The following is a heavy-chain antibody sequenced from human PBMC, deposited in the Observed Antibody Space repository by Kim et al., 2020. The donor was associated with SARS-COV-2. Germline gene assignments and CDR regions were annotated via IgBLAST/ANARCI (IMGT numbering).Heavy chain of an antibody. CDR3: ARVESSGWYSLDY. D-gene: IGHD6-19*01. V-gene: IGHV1-69*04. J-gene: IGHJ4*02. CDR2: IIPILGIA. Sequence: SVKVSCKASGGTFSSYAISWVRQAPGQGLEWIGRIIPILGIANYAQKFQGRVTITADKSTSTAYMELSSLRSEDTAVYYCARVESSGWYSLDYLGQGTL. CDR1: GGTFSSYA.